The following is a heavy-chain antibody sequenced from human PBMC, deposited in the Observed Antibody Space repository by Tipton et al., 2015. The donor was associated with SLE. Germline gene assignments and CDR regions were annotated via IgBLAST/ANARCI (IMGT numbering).Heavy chain of an antibody. CDR2: ISHGGSNE. Sequence: SLRLSCAASGFIFSTFVIHWVRQAPGKGLEWVTDISHGGSNEYNADSVKGRFTISRDNSQNILYLQMNSLRAEDTAVYYCARNGNGDFDYWGQGSLVTVSS. V-gene: IGHV3-30*03. D-gene: IGHD2-8*01. CDR1: GFIFSTFV. J-gene: IGHJ4*02. CDR3: ARNGNGDFDY.